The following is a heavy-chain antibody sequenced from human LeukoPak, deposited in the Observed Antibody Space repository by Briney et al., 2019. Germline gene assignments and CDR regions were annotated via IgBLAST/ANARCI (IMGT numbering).Heavy chain of an antibody. CDR2: ISGSGGST. Sequence: GGSLRLSCAASGFTFSSYGMSWVRQAPGKGLEWVSAISGSGGSTYYADSVKGRFTISRDNSKNTLYLQMNSLRAEDTAVYYCAKDWERFGGAPTDYWGQGTLVTVSS. CDR3: AKDWERFGGAPTDY. J-gene: IGHJ4*02. D-gene: IGHD3-16*01. CDR1: GFTFSSYG. V-gene: IGHV3-23*01.